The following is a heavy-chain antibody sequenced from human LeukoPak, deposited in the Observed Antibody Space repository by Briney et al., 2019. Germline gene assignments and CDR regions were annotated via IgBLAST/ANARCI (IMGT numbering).Heavy chain of an antibody. V-gene: IGHV3-30*02. CDR3: AKKTGITGYAFDI. Sequence: AGGSLRLXCAASGFTFSSYGMHWVRQAPGKGLEWVAFIRYDGSNKYYADSVKGRFTISRDNSKNTLYLQMNSLRAEDTAVYHCAKKTGITGYAFDIWGQGTMVTVSS. CDR2: IRYDGSNK. CDR1: GFTFSSYG. J-gene: IGHJ3*02. D-gene: IGHD1/OR15-1a*01.